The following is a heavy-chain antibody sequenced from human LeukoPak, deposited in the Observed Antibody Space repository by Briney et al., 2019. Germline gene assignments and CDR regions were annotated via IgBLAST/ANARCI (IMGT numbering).Heavy chain of an antibody. CDR2: ISYDGSNK. CDR3: ARELVGSEDAFDI. J-gene: IGHJ3*02. D-gene: IGHD6-6*01. Sequence: PGGSLRLSCAASGFTFSSYAMHWVRQAPGKGLEWVAVISYDGSNKYYADSVKGRFTISRDNSKNTLYLQMNSLRAEDTAVYYCARELVGSEDAFDIWGQGTMVTVSS. V-gene: IGHV3-30-3*01. CDR1: GFTFSSYA.